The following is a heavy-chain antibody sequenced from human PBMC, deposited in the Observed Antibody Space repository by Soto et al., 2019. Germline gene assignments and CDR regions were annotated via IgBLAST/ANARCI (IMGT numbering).Heavy chain of an antibody. V-gene: IGHV3-23*01. CDR2: ISGSGVIT. D-gene: IGHD4-17*01. Sequence: GGSLRLSCAASGFTLSSYAMNWVRQAPGKGLEWVSVISGSGVITYYADSVKGRFTISRDNSKNTLYLQMNSLRAEDTALYHCAKDPNGDYVGAFDSWGQGTLVTVSS. J-gene: IGHJ4*02. CDR3: AKDPNGDYVGAFDS. CDR1: GFTLSSYA.